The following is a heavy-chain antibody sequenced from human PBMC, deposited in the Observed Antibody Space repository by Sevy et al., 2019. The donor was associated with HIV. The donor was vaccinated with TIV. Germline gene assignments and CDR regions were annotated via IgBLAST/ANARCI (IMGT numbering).Heavy chain of an antibody. CDR2: IYYSGST. CDR3: ARATYSGYTDY. J-gene: IGHJ4*02. V-gene: IGHV4-31*03. Sequence: SETLSLTCTVSGGSISSGGYYWSWIRQHPGKGLEWIGYIYYSGSTYYHPSLKSRVTISVDTSKNQFSLKLSSVTAADTAVYYCARATYSGYTDYWGQGTLVTVSS. CDR1: GGSISSGGYY. D-gene: IGHD5-12*01.